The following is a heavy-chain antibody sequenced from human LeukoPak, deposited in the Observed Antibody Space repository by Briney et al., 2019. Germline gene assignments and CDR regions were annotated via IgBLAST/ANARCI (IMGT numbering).Heavy chain of an antibody. CDR3: KGIVVVTASSDAFDI. Sequence: ASVKVSCXVSGYTLTELSMHWVRQAPGKGLEWMGGFDPEDGETIYAQKFQGRVTMTGDTSTDTAYMELSSLRSEDTAVYYCKGIVVVTASSDAFDIWGQGTMVTVSS. V-gene: IGHV1-24*01. J-gene: IGHJ3*02. CDR1: GYTLTELS. CDR2: FDPEDGET. D-gene: IGHD2-21*02.